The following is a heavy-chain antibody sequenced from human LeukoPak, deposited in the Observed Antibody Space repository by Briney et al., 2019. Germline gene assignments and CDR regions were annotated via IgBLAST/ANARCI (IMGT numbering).Heavy chain of an antibody. J-gene: IGHJ3*02. Sequence: SVKVSCKASGGTFSSYAISWVRQAPGQGLEWMGWIIPIFGIANYAQKFQGRVTITADKSTSTAYMELSSLRSEDTAVYYCARDPHGSGWYIDDAFDIWGQGTMVTVSS. CDR1: GGTFSSYA. CDR2: IIPIFGIA. D-gene: IGHD6-19*01. V-gene: IGHV1-69*10. CDR3: ARDPHGSGWYIDDAFDI.